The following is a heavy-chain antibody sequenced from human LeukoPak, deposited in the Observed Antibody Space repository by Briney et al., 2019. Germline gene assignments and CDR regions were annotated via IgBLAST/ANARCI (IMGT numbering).Heavy chain of an antibody. Sequence: GGSLRLSCAASGFTFSSYAMSWVRQAPGKGLEWVSAISGSGGSTYYADSVKGRFTISRDNSKNTLYLQMKSLRAEDTAVYYCAKARGDWLPNGGYYMDVWGKGTTVTVSS. D-gene: IGHD3/OR15-3a*01. CDR3: AKARGDWLPNGGYYMDV. V-gene: IGHV3-23*01. CDR2: ISGSGGST. CDR1: GFTFSSYA. J-gene: IGHJ6*03.